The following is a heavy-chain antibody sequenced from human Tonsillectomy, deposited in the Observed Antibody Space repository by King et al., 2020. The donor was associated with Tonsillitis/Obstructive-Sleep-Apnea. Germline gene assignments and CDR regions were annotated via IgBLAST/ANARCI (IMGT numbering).Heavy chain of an antibody. V-gene: IGHV4-34*01. Sequence: VQLQQWGAGLLKPSETLSLTCAVYGGSFSGYYWSWIRQPPGKGLEWIGEINHSGSTNYNPSLKSRVTISLDTPKNQFSLKLSSVTAADTAVYYCARDYGGFNDAFDIWGQGTMVTVSS. J-gene: IGHJ3*02. D-gene: IGHD4-17*01. CDR3: ARDYGGFNDAFDI. CDR2: INHSGST. CDR1: GGSFSGYY.